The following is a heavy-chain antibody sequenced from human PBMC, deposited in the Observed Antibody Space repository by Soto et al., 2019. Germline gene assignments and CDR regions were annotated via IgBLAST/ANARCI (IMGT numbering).Heavy chain of an antibody. D-gene: IGHD3-22*01. J-gene: IGHJ4*02. CDR3: ARSPYYYDSSNYYGY. CDR1: GFTFSSYG. CDR2: ISSSSTTI. Sequence: EVQLVESGGGLVQPGGSLRLSCAASGFTFSSYGMNWVRQAPGKGLEWVSYISSSSTTIYYADSVKGRFTIFIDNAKNSLYLQLNSLRDEDTAVYYCARSPYYYDSSNYYGYWGQGTLVTVSS. V-gene: IGHV3-48*02.